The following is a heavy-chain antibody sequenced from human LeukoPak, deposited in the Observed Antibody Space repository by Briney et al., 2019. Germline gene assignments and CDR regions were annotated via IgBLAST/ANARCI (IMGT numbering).Heavy chain of an antibody. V-gene: IGHV3-23*01. J-gene: IGHJ4*02. CDR3: AKSSQLWFWELWGLDY. CDR2: ISGSGGST. Sequence: GGSLRLSCAASGFTFSSYAMSWVRQAPGKGLEWVSAISGSGGSTYYADSVKGRFTISRDNSKNTLYLQMNSLRAEDTAVYYCAKSSQLWFWELWGLDYWGQGTLVTVSS. D-gene: IGHD3-10*01. CDR1: GFTFSSYA.